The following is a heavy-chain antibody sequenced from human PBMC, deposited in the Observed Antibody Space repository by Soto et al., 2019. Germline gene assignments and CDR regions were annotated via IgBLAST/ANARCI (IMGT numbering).Heavy chain of an antibody. J-gene: IGHJ4*02. V-gene: IGHV4-4*07. CDR1: SDSIRGLY. CDR2: IYMSGET. D-gene: IGHD3-9*01. CDR3: ARASQCKSYFGCFAFLDY. Sequence: SETLSLTCTVLSDSIRGLYWAWVRQPAGKGLEWIGRIYMSGETNYNPSLTGRVIMSLDTSKIQFSLQLTAVTAADTAVYYCARASQCKSYFGCFAFLDYWGQGTLVTVSS.